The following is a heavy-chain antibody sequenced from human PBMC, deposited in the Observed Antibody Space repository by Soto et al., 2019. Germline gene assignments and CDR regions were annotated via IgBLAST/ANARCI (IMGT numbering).Heavy chain of an antibody. D-gene: IGHD6-6*01. V-gene: IGHV1-2*04. J-gene: IGHJ6*02. CDR2: ITPNNGST. CDR1: GYTFTGYY. CDR3: ARARRAAPEV. Sequence: QVQLVQSGAEVKKPGASVKVSCKASGYTFTGYYMHCVRQAPGQALEWMGWITPNNGSTNYTQKFQGWVTMTRDTPISTAYMELSRRRSDDTAVYYWARARRAAPEVLGQGSTVTVSS.